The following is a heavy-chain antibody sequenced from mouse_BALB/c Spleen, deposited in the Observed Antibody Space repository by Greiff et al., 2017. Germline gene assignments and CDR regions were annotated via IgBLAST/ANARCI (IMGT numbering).Heavy chain of an antibody. CDR1: GYTFTDYA. CDR2: ISTYYGNT. Sequence: QVQLQQSGPELVRPGVSVKISCKGSGYTFTDYAMHWVKQSHAKSLEWIGVISTYYGNTNYNQKFKGKATMTVDKSSSTAYMELARLTSEDSAIYYCAGGNGNYFDYWGQGTTLTVSS. V-gene: IGHV1-67*01. CDR3: AGGNGNYFDY. D-gene: IGHD2-1*01. J-gene: IGHJ2*01.